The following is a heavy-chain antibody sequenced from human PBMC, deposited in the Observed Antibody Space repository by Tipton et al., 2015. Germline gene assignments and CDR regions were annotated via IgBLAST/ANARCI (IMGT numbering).Heavy chain of an antibody. CDR1: GGSVSSSSYY. D-gene: IGHD2-21*02. CDR3: ASPSLPHDRGDYYFQS. Sequence: GLVKPSETLSLTCTVSGGSVSSSSYYWGWIRQSPGKGLEWIGSIYYSGSTYHNPSLKSRVTISIDRFKNQFSLKLSSVTAADTAVYYCASPSLPHDRGDYYFQSWGQGSLVTVSS. CDR2: IYYSGST. J-gene: IGHJ4*02. V-gene: IGHV4-39*01.